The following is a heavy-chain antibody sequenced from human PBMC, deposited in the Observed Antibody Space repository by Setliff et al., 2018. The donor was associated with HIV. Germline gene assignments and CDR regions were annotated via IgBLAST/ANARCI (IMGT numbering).Heavy chain of an antibody. CDR1: GFTFYNAW. D-gene: IGHD1-26*01. CDR2: IKQDGTEK. CDR3: ARDMRSGSYPGAFDI. V-gene: IGHV3-7*01. Sequence: GGSLRLSCAASGFTFYNAWMAWVRQAPGKGPEWVANIKQDGTEKHYMDSVKGRFTISRDNADRSIYLQMNSLRLEDTAVYYCARDMRSGSYPGAFDIWGQGTMVTVSS. J-gene: IGHJ3*02.